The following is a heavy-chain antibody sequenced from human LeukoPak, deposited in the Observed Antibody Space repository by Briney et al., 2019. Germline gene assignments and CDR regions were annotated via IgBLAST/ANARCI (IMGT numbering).Heavy chain of an antibody. CDR3: ARGYCSSTSCLGGY. Sequence: ASVKVSCKASGYTFTDYYMHWVRQAPGQGLEWMGWINPNSGAINYAQKFQGRVTMTRDTSISTAYMELSRLRSDDTAVYYCARGYCSSTSCLGGYWGQGTLVTVSS. CDR2: INPNSGAI. J-gene: IGHJ4*02. V-gene: IGHV1-2*02. CDR1: GYTFTDYY. D-gene: IGHD2-2*01.